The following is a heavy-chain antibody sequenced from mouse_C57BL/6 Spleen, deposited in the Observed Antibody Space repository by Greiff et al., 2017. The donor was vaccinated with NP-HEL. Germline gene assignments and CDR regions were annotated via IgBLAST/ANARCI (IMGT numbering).Heavy chain of an antibody. CDR3: ARNSVWDWFDY. V-gene: IGHV2-9-1*01. CDR2: IWTGGGT. CDR1: GFSLTSYS. D-gene: IGHD4-1*01. Sequence: QVQLKESGPGLVAPSQSLSITCTVSGFSLTSYSISWVRQPPGKGLEWLGVIWTGGGTTYNTALTSRLRISKDNSKSQVFLKMNSPDTDDTARYYRARNSVWDWFDYWGQGTLVTVSA. J-gene: IGHJ3*01.